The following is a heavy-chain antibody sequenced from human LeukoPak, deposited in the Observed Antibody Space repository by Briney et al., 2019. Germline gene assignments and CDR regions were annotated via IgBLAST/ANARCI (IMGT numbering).Heavy chain of an antibody. J-gene: IGHJ4*02. CDR3: ARVQDIAVTGLAY. V-gene: IGHV3-23*01. D-gene: IGHD6-19*01. Sequence: GGSLRLSCAASGFTFSSYAMSWVRQAPGKGLEWVSAISGSGGSTYYADSVKGRFTISRDNAKNMLYLQVNSLRAEDTAVYYCARVQDIAVTGLAYWGQGTLVTVSS. CDR1: GFTFSSYA. CDR2: ISGSGGST.